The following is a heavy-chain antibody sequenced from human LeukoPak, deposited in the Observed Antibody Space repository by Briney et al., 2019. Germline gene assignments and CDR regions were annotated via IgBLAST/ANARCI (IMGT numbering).Heavy chain of an antibody. D-gene: IGHD1-1*01. J-gene: IGHJ4*02. Sequence: PGGSLRLSCAASGFTFDDYAMHWVRQAPGKGLEWVSGISWNSGSIGYADSVKGRFTISRDNAKNSLYLQMNNLRAEDTALYYCAKGYSKDYDYWGQGTLVTVSS. CDR3: AKGYSKDYDY. V-gene: IGHV3-9*01. CDR1: GFTFDDYA. CDR2: ISWNSGSI.